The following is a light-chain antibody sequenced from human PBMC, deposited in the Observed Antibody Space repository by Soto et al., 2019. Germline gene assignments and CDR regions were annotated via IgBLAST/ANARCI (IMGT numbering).Light chain of an antibody. CDR2: AAS. J-gene: IGKJ4*02. CDR1: QGISSW. Sequence: DIQMTHSPSSVSASVGDRVTITCRASQGISSWVAGYQQKPGKAPKLLIYAASRLQSGVPSRFSGSGSGTDFTLTISSLQPEDFATYYCHQANSFPLTFGGGTTVDIK. V-gene: IGKV1-12*01. CDR3: HQANSFPLT.